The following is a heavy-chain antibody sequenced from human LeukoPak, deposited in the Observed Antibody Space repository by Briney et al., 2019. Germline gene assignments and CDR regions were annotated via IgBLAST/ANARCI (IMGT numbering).Heavy chain of an antibody. CDR2: VYYSGST. CDR1: GGSISSYY. CDR3: ARHRVPRSGWYGDFDY. Sequence: KPSDTLSLTCTVSGGSISSYYWSWLRQPPGKGLEWIGYVYYSGSTIYNPSLKSRVTISVDTSKNQFSLKQSSVTAADTAVYYCARHRVPRSGWYGDFDYWGQGTLVTVS. D-gene: IGHD6-19*01. J-gene: IGHJ4*02. V-gene: IGHV4-59*08.